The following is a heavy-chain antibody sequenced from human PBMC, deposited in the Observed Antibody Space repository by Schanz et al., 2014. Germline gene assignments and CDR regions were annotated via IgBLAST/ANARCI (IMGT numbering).Heavy chain of an antibody. V-gene: IGHV1-18*01. CDR2: ISDYNGKT. J-gene: IGHJ5*02. CDR3: ATLDYADSVS. Sequence: QGQLVQSGPEVKEPGASVKVSCEASRYTFNTYGLNWVRQAPGLGLEWMGWISDYNGKTNYAQKFQDRVIMSTDRSSSTAYMELNSLNSDDTAVYYCATLDYADSVSWGQGTLVTVSS. D-gene: IGHD4-17*01. CDR1: RYTFNTYG.